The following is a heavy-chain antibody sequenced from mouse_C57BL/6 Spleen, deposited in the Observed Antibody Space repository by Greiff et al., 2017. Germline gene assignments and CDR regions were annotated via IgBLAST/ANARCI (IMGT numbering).Heavy chain of an antibody. CDR2: ISNLAYSI. CDR3: ARPIYYDYDGGFAY. CDR1: GFTFSDYG. J-gene: IGHJ3*01. V-gene: IGHV5-15*01. D-gene: IGHD2-4*01. Sequence: VMLVESGGGLVQPGGSLKLSCAASGFTFSDYGMAWVRQAPRKGPEWVAFISNLAYSIYYADTVTGRFTISRENAKNTLYLEMSSLRSEDTAMYYCARPIYYDYDGGFAYWGQGTLVTVSA.